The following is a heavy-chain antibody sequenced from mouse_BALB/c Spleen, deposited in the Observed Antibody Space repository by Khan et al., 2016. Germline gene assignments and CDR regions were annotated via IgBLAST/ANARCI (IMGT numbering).Heavy chain of an antibody. Sequence: EVELVESGGGLVQPGGSRKLSCAASVFTFSSFGMHWVRQAPEKGLEWVAYISSGSSTIYYADTVKGRFTISRDNPKNTLFLQMTSLRSEDTAMYYCARACTWAMYYWGQGTSVTVSS. CDR3: ARACTWAMYY. V-gene: IGHV5-17*02. J-gene: IGHJ4*01. CDR2: ISSGSSTI. CDR1: VFTFSSFG.